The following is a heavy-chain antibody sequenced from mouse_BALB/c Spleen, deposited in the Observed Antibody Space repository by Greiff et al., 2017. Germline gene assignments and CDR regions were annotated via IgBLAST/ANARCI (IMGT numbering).Heavy chain of an antibody. CDR2: IYPGNSDT. J-gene: IGHJ2*01. V-gene: IGHV1-5*01. D-gene: IGHD3-1*01. CDR3: TRGDSATGDY. Sequence: EVQLQQSGTVLARPGASVKMSCKASGYSFTSYWMHWVKQRPGQGLEWIGAIYPGNSDTSYNQKFKGKAKLTAVTSASTAYMELSSLTTEDSAVYYCTRGDSATGDYWGQGTTLTVSS. CDR1: GYSFTSYW.